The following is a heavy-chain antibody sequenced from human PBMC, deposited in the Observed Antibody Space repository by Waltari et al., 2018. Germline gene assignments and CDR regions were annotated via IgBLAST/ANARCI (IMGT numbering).Heavy chain of an antibody. Sequence: QVQLVESGGGVVQPGGYLRLSCAASGFTFSSYGMHWVRQAPGKGLEWVAFIRYDGSNKYYADSVKGRFTISRDNPKNTLYLQMNSLRAEDTAVYYCAKEESATLDYWGQGTLVTVSS. D-gene: IGHD1-1*01. CDR3: AKEESATLDY. V-gene: IGHV3-30*02. CDR2: IRYDGSNK. J-gene: IGHJ4*02. CDR1: GFTFSSYG.